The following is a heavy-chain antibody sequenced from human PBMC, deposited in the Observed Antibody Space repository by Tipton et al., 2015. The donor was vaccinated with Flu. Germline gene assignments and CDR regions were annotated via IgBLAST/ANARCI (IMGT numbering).Heavy chain of an antibody. V-gene: IGHV3-74*01. CDR1: GFTFSSYW. CDR2: INSDGSST. D-gene: IGHD3-9*01. CDR3: ARGNVLRYFDWLGTFDY. Sequence: CAASGFTFSSYWMHWVRQAPGKGLVWVSRINSDGSSTSYADSVKGRFTISRDNAKNTLYLQMNSLRAEDTAVYYCARGNVLRYFDWLGTFDYWGQGTLVTVSS. J-gene: IGHJ4*02.